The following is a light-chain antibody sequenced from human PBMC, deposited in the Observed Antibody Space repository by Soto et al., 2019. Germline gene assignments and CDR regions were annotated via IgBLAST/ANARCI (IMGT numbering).Light chain of an antibody. CDR1: QSVSSSF. Sequence: EIVLTQSPGTLSLSPGERATLSCRASQSVSSSFLAWYQQKPGQAPRLLIYGASSRATGIPDRFSGSESGTDFTLTISRLEPEGFAVYYCQQYGSSPRTLGQGTKVEIK. CDR3: QQYGSSPRT. V-gene: IGKV3-20*01. J-gene: IGKJ1*01. CDR2: GAS.